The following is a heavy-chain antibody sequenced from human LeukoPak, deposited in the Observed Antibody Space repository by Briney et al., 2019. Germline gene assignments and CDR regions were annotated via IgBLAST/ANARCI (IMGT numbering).Heavy chain of an antibody. J-gene: IGHJ4*02. CDR2: INHSGST. Sequence: PSETLSLTCAVYGGSFSGYYWSWIRQPPGKGLEWIGEINHSGSTNYNPSLKSRVTIPVDTSKNQFSLKLSSVTAADTAVYYCARHSTPYSRIDYWGQGTLVTVSS. CDR1: GGSFSGYY. CDR3: ARHSTPYSRIDY. V-gene: IGHV4-34*01. D-gene: IGHD6-13*01.